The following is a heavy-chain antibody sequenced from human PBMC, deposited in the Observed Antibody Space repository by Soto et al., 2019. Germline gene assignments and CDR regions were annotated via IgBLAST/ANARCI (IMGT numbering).Heavy chain of an antibody. V-gene: IGHV4-30-2*01. D-gene: IGHD1-26*01. J-gene: IGHJ2*01. CDR3: AREGGRRSPDWYFDL. CDR1: CGSISSGGYS. Sequence: QLQLQESGSGLVKPSQTLSLTCAVSCGSISSGGYSWSWIRQPPGKGLEWIGYIFPRGSTYYHPSPKSRVTISVDASKNQFALKVNSATAADTAVYFCAREGGRRSPDWYFDLRGRGTLVTVSS. CDR2: IFPRGST.